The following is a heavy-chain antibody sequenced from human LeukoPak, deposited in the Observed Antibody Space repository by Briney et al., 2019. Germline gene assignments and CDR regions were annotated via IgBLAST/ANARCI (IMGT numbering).Heavy chain of an antibody. CDR3: ARGHFSWGFDY. D-gene: IGHD6-13*01. Sequence: SETLSLTCAVYGGSLSGYYWSWIRQPPGKGLEWIGYIYHSGSTYYNPSLKSRVTISVDRSKNQFSLKLSSVTAADTAVYYCARGHFSWGFDYWGQGTLVTVSS. CDR2: IYHSGST. CDR1: GGSLSGYY. V-gene: IGHV4-30-2*01. J-gene: IGHJ4*02.